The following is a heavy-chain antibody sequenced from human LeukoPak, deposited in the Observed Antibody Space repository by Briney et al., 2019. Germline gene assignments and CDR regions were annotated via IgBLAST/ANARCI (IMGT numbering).Heavy chain of an antibody. CDR3: AKAVHVWFQPYFDY. CDR2: INQDGSKK. J-gene: IGHJ4*02. D-gene: IGHD3-3*02. V-gene: IGHV3-7*01. Sequence: GGSLRLSCAASGFTFSSYWMNWVRQAPGKGLEWVANINQDGSKKYYVDSVKGRFTISRDNAKNSLYLQMNSLRAEDTAVYYCAKAVHVWFQPYFDYWGQGTLVTVSS. CDR1: GFTFSSYW.